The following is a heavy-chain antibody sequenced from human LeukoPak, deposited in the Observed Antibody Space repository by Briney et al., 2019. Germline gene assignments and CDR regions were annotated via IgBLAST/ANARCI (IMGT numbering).Heavy chain of an antibody. Sequence: PSETLSLTCTVSGGSISSYYWSWIRQPPGKGLEWIGYIYYSGSTNYNPSLKSRVTISVDTSKNQISLKLSSVTAADTAVYYCARGAYPSGYYMDVWGKGTTVTVSS. V-gene: IGHV4-59*01. CDR2: IYYSGST. J-gene: IGHJ6*03. CDR3: ARGAYPSGYYMDV. CDR1: GGSISSYY.